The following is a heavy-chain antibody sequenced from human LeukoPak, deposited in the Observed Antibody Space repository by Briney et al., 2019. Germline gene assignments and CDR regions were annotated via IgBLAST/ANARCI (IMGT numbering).Heavy chain of an antibody. D-gene: IGHD6-19*01. CDR3: ASSAFSSSGWYGDY. Sequence: GGSLRLSCAASGFTVSSNYMSWVRKAQRQGLEWVSVICSGGSSYCADSVKGRFTISRDNSKNTLYLQMNSLRAEDTAVYYCASSAFSSSGWYGDYWGQGTLVTVSS. V-gene: IGHV3-53*01. J-gene: IGHJ4*02. CDR2: ICSGGSS. CDR1: GFTVSSNY.